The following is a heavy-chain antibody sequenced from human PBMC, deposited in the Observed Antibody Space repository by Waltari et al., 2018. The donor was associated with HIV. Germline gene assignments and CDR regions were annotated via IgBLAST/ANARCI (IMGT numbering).Heavy chain of an antibody. CDR2: MNPNSGNS. CDR1: GYIFMNFD. D-gene: IGHD3-22*01. J-gene: IGHJ6*02. Sequence: QVHLVQSGPEVKRTGASVKISCKGYGYIFMNFDVNWVRTAAGQGPEWLGWMNPNSGNSASPYIFEERVTMARDVSTDTAYMEMSGLTPEDTAIYYCARNSSAKGNRYFYYGLDVWGQGTPVTV. V-gene: IGHV1-8*02. CDR3: ARNSSAKGNRYFYYGLDV.